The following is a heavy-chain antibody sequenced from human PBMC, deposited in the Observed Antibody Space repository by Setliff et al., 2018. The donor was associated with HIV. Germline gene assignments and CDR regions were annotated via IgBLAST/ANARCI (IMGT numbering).Heavy chain of an antibody. CDR1: GGSISNYY. CDR2: IYYSGST. J-gene: IGHJ5*02. D-gene: IGHD3-3*01. CDR3: ARGLGYNFWSGYSPIGWFDP. V-gene: IGHV4-59*01. Sequence: SETLSLTCTVSGGSISNYYWSWIRQPPGKGLEWIGYIYYSGSTNYNPSLKSRVTISVGTSKNQFSLKLSSVTAADSAVYYCARGLGYNFWSGYSPIGWFDPWGQGTLVTSPQ.